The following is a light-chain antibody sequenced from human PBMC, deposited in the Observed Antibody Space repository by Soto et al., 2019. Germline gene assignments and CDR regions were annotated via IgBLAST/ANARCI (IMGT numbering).Light chain of an antibody. J-gene: IGLJ3*02. V-gene: IGLV2-14*01. CDR1: SSDVGGFNS. CDR2: EVS. CDR3: YSFTSSNTWV. Sequence: QSVLTQPASVSGSRGQSITISCTGTSSDVGGFNSVSWFQQHPGKAPKLIIYEVSTRPSGVSNRFSGSKSGNTASLTISGLQAEDEADYYCYSFTSSNTWVFGGGTKLTVL.